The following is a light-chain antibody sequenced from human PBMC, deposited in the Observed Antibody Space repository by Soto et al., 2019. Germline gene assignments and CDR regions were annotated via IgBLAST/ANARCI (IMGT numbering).Light chain of an antibody. CDR1: QYINTR. Sequence: EIVLTQSPATLSSFPGDRVTLSCRASQYINTRLAWYQHRPGQAPRLLIYQTSTRPSGIPARFSGSGSGTEFTLTIISLQSEDSAVYYCQQYNDWPLTFGGGTKVHIK. CDR3: QQYNDWPLT. CDR2: QTS. J-gene: IGKJ4*01. V-gene: IGKV3D-15*01.